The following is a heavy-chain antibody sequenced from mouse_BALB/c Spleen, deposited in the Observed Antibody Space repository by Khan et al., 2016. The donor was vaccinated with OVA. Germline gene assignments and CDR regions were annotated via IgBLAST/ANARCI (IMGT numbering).Heavy chain of an antibody. CDR1: GYSFTGYY. D-gene: IGHD1-1*01. V-gene: IGHV1S34*01. Sequence: LVKTGASVKISCKASGYSFTGYYMHWVKQSHGKSLEWIGYISCYNGSTTYNQKFKGKATFTVDTSSSTVYMPFNSLTSEASAVYYCARGDYYGSSSFAYWGQGTLVTVSA. CDR3: ARGDYYGSSSFAY. CDR2: ISCYNGST. J-gene: IGHJ3*01.